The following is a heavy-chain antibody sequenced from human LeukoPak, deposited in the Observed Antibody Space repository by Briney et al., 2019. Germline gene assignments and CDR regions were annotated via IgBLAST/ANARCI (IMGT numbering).Heavy chain of an antibody. CDR1: GGSISSYY. D-gene: IGHD6-19*01. Sequence: SETLSLTCTVSGGSISSYYWSWIRRPPGKGLEWIGYIYYSGSTNYNPPLKSRVTISVDTSKNQFSLKLSSVTAADTAVYYCARGHNTRGIAVANDYWGQGTLVTVSS. CDR3: ARGHNTRGIAVANDY. V-gene: IGHV4-59*01. J-gene: IGHJ4*02. CDR2: IYYSGST.